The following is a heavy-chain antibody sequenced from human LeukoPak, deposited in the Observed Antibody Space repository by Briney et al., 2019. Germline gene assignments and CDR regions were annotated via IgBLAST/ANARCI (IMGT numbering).Heavy chain of an antibody. CDR2: IYYSGST. CDR1: GGSIRSSDYY. V-gene: IGHV4-39*01. CDR3: ARNASTMIVPGWWFDP. D-gene: IGHD3-22*01. Sequence: SETLSLTCTVSGGSIRSSDYYWGWLRQPPGKGLEWIGSIYYSGSTSYTPSLKSRVTVTVDKSQNQFSLKLNSVTAADTAVYYCARNASTMIVPGWWFDPLSQGTLVAVSS. J-gene: IGHJ5*02.